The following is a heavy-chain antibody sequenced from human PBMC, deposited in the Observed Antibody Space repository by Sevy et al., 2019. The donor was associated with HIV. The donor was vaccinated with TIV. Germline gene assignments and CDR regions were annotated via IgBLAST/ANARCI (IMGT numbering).Heavy chain of an antibody. CDR1: DDSINSYY. J-gene: IGHJ4*02. V-gene: IGHV4-59*08. CDR3: ARGAVVIGTAATPVFDF. Sequence: SETLSLTCSVSDDSINSYYWSWIRQPPGKGLEWIGYIYNNIGSTSYNPSLTSRVTISVDTSKNHFSLKLTSVTAADTAIYYCARGAVVIGTAATPVFDFWGLGSLVTVSS. D-gene: IGHD2-2*01. CDR2: IYNNIGST.